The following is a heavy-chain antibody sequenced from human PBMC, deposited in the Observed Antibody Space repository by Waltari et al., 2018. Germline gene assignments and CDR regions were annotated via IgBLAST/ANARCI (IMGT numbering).Heavy chain of an antibody. V-gene: IGHV3-23*01. CDR1: GFTFSSYA. D-gene: IGHD3-22*01. J-gene: IGHJ6*02. CDR3: AKEQHYYDSSGYYYYYYGMDV. Sequence: EVQLLESGGGLVQPGGSLRLSCAASGFTFSSYAMSWVRQAPGRGLGWVSAISGSGGSTYYADSVKGRFTISRDNSKNTLYLQMNSLRAEDTAVYYCAKEQHYYDSSGYYYYYYGMDVWGQGTTVTVSS. CDR2: ISGSGGST.